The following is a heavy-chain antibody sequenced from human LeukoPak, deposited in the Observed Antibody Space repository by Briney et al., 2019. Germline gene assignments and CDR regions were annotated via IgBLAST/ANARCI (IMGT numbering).Heavy chain of an antibody. Sequence: RRASVKVSCKVSGYTLTELSMHWVRQAPGKGLEWMGGFDPEDGETIYAQKFQGRVTMTEDTSTDTANMELSSLRSEDTAVYYCATGRRGYCSGGSCYRHDYWGQGTLVTVSS. CDR1: GYTLTELS. CDR3: ATGRRGYCSGGSCYRHDY. V-gene: IGHV1-24*01. J-gene: IGHJ4*02. D-gene: IGHD2-15*01. CDR2: FDPEDGET.